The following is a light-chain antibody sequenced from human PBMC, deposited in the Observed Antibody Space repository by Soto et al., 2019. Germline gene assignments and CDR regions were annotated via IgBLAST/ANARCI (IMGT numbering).Light chain of an antibody. CDR1: QTVSSNF. J-gene: IGKJ4*01. CDR2: GAS. CDR3: RQYGRSLEFA. Sequence: IVLTQSPGTLSLSPGERATLSCRASQTVSSNFLAWYQEKPGQGPRLLIYGASTRATGIPDRFSGSGSGTDFTLTSSRLDPEDCAVYYCRQYGRSLEFAVGGGTKVDIK. V-gene: IGKV3-20*01.